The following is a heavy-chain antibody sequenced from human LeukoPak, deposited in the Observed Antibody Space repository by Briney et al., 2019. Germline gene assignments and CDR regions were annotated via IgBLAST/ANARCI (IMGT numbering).Heavy chain of an antibody. CDR1: GFTFSSYA. D-gene: IGHD3-3*01. V-gene: IGHV3-64*01. Sequence: PGGSLRLSCAASGFTFSSYAMHWVRQAPGKGLEYVSAISSNGGSTYYANSVKGRFTISRDNSKNTLYLQMGSLRAEDMAVYYCARQYDFWSGYYRSALGYWGQGTLVTVSS. CDR2: ISSNGGST. CDR3: ARQYDFWSGYYRSALGY. J-gene: IGHJ4*02.